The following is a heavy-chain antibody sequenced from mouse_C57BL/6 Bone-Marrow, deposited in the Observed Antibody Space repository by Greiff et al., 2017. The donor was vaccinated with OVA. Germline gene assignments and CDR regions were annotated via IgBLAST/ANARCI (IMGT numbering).Heavy chain of an antibody. Sequence: QVQLQQSGAELVRPGTSVKVSCKASGYAFTNYLIEWVKQRPGQGLEWIGVINPGSGGTNYNEKFKGKATLTADKSSSTAYMQLSSLTSEDSAVYFCAREDWGYYYAMDYWGQGTSVTVSS. CDR1: GYAFTNYL. D-gene: IGHD4-1*01. CDR2: INPGSGGT. CDR3: AREDWGYYYAMDY. J-gene: IGHJ4*01. V-gene: IGHV1-54*01.